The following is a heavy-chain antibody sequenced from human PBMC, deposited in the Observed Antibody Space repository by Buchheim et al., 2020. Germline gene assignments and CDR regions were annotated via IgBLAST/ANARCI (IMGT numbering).Heavy chain of an antibody. V-gene: IGHV3-30*18. CDR3: AKDQEGYSSGWYLAFDI. CDR1: GFTFSSYG. CDR2: ISYDGSNK. J-gene: IGHJ3*02. Sequence: QVQPVESGGGVVQPGRSLRLSCAASGFTFSSYGMHWVRQAPGKGLEWVAVISYDGSNKYYADSVKGRFTISRDNSKNTLYLQMNSLRAEDTAVYYCAKDQEGYSSGWYLAFDIWGQGT. D-gene: IGHD6-19*01.